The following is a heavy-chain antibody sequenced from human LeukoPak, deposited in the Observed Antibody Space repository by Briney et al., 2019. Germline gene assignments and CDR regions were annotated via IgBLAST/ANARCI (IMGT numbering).Heavy chain of an antibody. V-gene: IGHV3-23*01. CDR3: AKDIVGATEGFDY. CDR2: ISGSGGSP. D-gene: IGHD1-26*01. Sequence: GGSLRLSCAASGFTFSSSAMSWVRQAPGKGLEWVSSISGSGGSPYYADSVKGRFTISRDNSKNTLYLQMNSLRAEDTAVYYCAKDIVGATEGFDYWGQGTLVTVSS. CDR1: GFTFSSSA. J-gene: IGHJ4*02.